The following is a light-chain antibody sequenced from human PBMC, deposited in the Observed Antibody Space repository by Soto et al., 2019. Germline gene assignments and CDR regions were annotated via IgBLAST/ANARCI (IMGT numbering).Light chain of an antibody. CDR2: GAS. Sequence: DIVLTQSPATPSLSLGERATLSCRASQSVSSTYLAWYLQKPGQAPRLLIYGASNRAPGVPDRFSGSGSGTDFTLTISRLEPEDIAVYYCQQYDSLPPTFGQGTKVDI. CDR1: QSVSSTY. J-gene: IGKJ1*01. CDR3: QQYDSLPPT. V-gene: IGKV3-20*01.